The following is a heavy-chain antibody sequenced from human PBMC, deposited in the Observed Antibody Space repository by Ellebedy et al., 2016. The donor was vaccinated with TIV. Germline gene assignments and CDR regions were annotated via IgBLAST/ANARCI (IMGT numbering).Heavy chain of an antibody. Sequence: GGSLRLSXAASGFTFSRYAMSWVRQAPGKGLEWVSGISGSGDRTYYADSVQGRFTISRDSSKNTLFLQMSSLRAEDTAVYYCAKSVVADPWGQGTLVTVSS. CDR3: AKSVVADP. CDR1: GFTFSRYA. V-gene: IGHV3-23*01. CDR2: ISGSGDRT. J-gene: IGHJ5*02. D-gene: IGHD3-22*01.